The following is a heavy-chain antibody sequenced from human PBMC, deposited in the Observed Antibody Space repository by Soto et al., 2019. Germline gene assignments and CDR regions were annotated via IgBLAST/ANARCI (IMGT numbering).Heavy chain of an antibody. Sequence: GASVKVSCKASGYTFTSYDINWVRQATGQGLEWMGWMNPNSGNTGYAQKFQGRVTMTRNTSISTAYMELSSLRSEDTAVYYCARGWEVRYFDWLLDVYYRMDVWGQGTTVTVSS. CDR1: GYTFTSYD. J-gene: IGHJ6*02. CDR3: ARGWEVRYFDWLLDVYYRMDV. D-gene: IGHD3-9*01. CDR2: MNPNSGNT. V-gene: IGHV1-8*01.